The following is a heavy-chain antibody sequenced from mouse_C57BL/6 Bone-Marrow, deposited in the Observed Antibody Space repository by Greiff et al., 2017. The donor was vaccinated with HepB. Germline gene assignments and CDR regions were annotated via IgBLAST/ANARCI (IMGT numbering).Heavy chain of an antibody. CDR2: ISSGGSYT. J-gene: IGHJ2*01. CDR1: GFTFSSYG. Sequence: EVKLMESGGDLVKPGGSLKLSCAASGFTFSSYGMSWVRQTPDKGLEWVATISSGGSYTYYPDSVKGRFTISRDNAKNTLYLQMSSLKSEDTAMYCGARLTGYGCGKDYWGQGTTLTVSS. D-gene: IGHD1-1*01. CDR3: ARLTGYGCGKDY. V-gene: IGHV5-6*01.